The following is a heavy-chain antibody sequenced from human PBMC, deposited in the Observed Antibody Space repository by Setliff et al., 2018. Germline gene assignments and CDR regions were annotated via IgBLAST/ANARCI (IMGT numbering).Heavy chain of an antibody. J-gene: IGHJ6*02. CDR1: GFTFSSYW. Sequence: GGSLRLSCAASGFTFSSYWMSWVRQAPGKGLEWVSSISSSSSYIYYADSVKGRFTISRDNAKNSLYLQMNSLRAEDTAVYYCARRHVDTAMVIYYYGMDVWGQGTTVTVSS. CDR3: ARRHVDTAMVIYYYGMDV. V-gene: IGHV3-21*01. D-gene: IGHD5-18*01. CDR2: ISSSSSYI.